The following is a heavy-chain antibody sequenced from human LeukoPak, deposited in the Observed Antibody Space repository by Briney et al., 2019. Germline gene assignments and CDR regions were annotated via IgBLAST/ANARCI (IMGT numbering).Heavy chain of an antibody. CDR2: ISYDGSNK. J-gene: IGHJ6*02. V-gene: IGHV3-30*04. D-gene: IGHD2-2*01. CDR1: GFTFSSYA. Sequence: GGSLRLSCAASGFTFSSYAMHWVRQAPGKGLEWVAVISYDGSNKYYADSVKGRFTISRDNPKNTLYLQMNSLRAEDTAVYYCARERVVVPAATTNYYYYGMDVWGQGTTVTVSS. CDR3: ARERVVVPAATTNYYYYGMDV.